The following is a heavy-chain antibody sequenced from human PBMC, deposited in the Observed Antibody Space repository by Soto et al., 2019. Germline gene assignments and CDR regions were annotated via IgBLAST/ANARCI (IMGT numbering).Heavy chain of an antibody. Sequence: ASVKVSCKPSGYSFTTYGITWVRQAPGQGLEWMGWISTYNGNTTYPQKLQGRVTMTTDTSTSTAYMELRSLRSDDTAVYYCARTSGYYFYDYWGQGTLVTVSS. V-gene: IGHV1-18*01. D-gene: IGHD3-3*01. CDR3: ARTSGYYFYDY. J-gene: IGHJ4*02. CDR2: ISTYNGNT. CDR1: GYSFTTYG.